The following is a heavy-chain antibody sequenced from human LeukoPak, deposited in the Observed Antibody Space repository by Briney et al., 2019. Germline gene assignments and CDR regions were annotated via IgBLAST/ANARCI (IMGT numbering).Heavy chain of an antibody. D-gene: IGHD1-26*01. J-gene: IGHJ6*02. V-gene: IGHV3-33*06. Sequence: GRSLRLSCAASGFTFSSYGMHWVRQAPGKGLEWVAVIWYDGSNKYYADSVKGRFTISRDNSKNTLYLQMNSLRAEDTAVYYCAKVTGELLADYYYGMDVWGQGTTVTVSS. CDR3: AKVTGELLADYYYGMDV. CDR2: IWYDGSNK. CDR1: GFTFSSYG.